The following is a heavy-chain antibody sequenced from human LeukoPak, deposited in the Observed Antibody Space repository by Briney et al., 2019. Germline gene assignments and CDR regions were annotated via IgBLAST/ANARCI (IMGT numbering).Heavy chain of an antibody. J-gene: IGHJ3*02. CDR2: IYYSGST. Sequence: SETLSRTCTLSGGSISSYYWSWIRQPPGKGLEWIGYIYYSGSTNYNPSLKSRVTISVDTSTNQFSLKLSSVTAADTAVYYCARYCTNGVCYIDAFDIWGQGTMVTVSS. CDR3: ARYCTNGVCYIDAFDI. CDR1: GGSISSYY. D-gene: IGHD2-8*01. V-gene: IGHV4-59*01.